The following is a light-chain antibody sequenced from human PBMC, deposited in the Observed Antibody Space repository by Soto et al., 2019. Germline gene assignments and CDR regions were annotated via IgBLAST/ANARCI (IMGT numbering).Light chain of an antibody. J-gene: IGKJ1*01. CDR1: QSVSSN. Sequence: EIVMTQSPATLSVSPGERATLSCRASQSVSSNLAWYQQKPGQAPRLLIHVASTRATGVPARFSGSGSGTEFTLTISSLQSEASADYYCQQYNNWRTFGQGTKVEIK. CDR2: VAS. V-gene: IGKV3-15*01. CDR3: QQYNNWRT.